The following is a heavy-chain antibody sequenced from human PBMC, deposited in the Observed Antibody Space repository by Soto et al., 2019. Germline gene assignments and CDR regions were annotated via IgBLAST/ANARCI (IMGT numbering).Heavy chain of an antibody. J-gene: IGHJ4*02. V-gene: IGHV3-15*07. CDR1: GFTFSNAW. CDR3: TIAPQWLVRKFDF. CDR2: IKSKTDGGTT. Sequence: GGSLRLSCAASGFTFSNAWMNWVRQAPGKGLEWVGRIKSKTDGGTTDYAAPVKGRFTISRDDSKNTLYLQMNSLKTEDTAVYYCTIAPQWLVRKFDFWGQGTLVTVSS. D-gene: IGHD6-19*01.